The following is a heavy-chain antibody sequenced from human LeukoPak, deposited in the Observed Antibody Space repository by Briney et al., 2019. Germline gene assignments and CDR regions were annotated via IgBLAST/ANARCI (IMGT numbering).Heavy chain of an antibody. CDR2: INHSGST. J-gene: IGHJ3*02. CDR3: ARRATIFGVVIIVRAFDI. D-gene: IGHD3-3*01. V-gene: IGHV4-34*01. Sequence: PETLSLTCAVYGGSFSGYYWSWIRQPPGKGLEWIGEINHSGSTNYNPSLKSRVTISVDTSKNQFSLKLSSVTAADTAVYYCARRATIFGVVIIVRAFDIWGQGTMVTVSS. CDR1: GGSFSGYY.